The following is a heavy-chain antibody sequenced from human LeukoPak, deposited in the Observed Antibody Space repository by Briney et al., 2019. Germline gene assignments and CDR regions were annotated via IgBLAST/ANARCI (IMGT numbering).Heavy chain of an antibody. CDR2: ISTGSSYI. CDR3: VRTRDGDNLQWSA. CDR1: GFTFSDSY. Sequence: PGGSLRLSCAASGFTFSDSYMSWIRQAPGKGLEWVSYISTGSSYINYADSVKGRFTISRDNAKNSLHLQMNSLRAEDTAVYYCVRTRDGDNLQWSAWGQGTLVTVSS. J-gene: IGHJ4*02. V-gene: IGHV3-11*03. D-gene: IGHD5-24*01.